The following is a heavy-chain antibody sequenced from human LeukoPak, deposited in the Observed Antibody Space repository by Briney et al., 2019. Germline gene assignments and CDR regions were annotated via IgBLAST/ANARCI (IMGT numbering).Heavy chain of an antibody. CDR2: ISWNSGSI. J-gene: IGHJ4*02. D-gene: IGHD3-22*01. CDR1: GFTFDDYA. V-gene: IGHV3-9*01. Sequence: GRSLRLSCAASGFTFDDYAMHWVRQAPGKGLEWVSGISWNSGSIGYADSVKGRFTISRDNAKNSLYLQMSSLRAEDTALYYCAKDKTPYYDSSGYPDYWGQGTLVTVSS. CDR3: AKDKTPYYDSSGYPDY.